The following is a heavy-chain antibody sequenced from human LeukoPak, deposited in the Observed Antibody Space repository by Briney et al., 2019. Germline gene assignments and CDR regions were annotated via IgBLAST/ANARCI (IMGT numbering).Heavy chain of an antibody. CDR3: ARDAAPADTAYYYYGLDV. D-gene: IGHD6-13*01. CDR2: IRHVGSEK. J-gene: IGHJ6*02. CDR1: GFTLSDYW. V-gene: IGHV3-7*01. Sequence: PGGSLRLSCVPSGFTLSDYWMTWVRQAPGKGREWVAHIRHVGSEKYYVDSVKGRFTVSRDNAKNSLYLQLSRLRAEDTAVYYCARDAAPADTAYYYYGLDVWGHGTTVTVSS.